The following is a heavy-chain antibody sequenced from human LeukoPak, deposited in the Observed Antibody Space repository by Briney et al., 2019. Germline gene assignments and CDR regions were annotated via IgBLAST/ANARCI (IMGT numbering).Heavy chain of an antibody. V-gene: IGHV3-23*01. D-gene: IGHD6-13*01. CDR3: ARGYSSSWTFDY. CDR1: GFTFSKYA. Sequence: GGSLRLSCAASGFTFSKYAMTWVRQAPGKGLEWVSAISSSTLKIYYADSVKGRFTISRDNSKNTLYLQMNSVRAEDTAVYYCARGYSSSWTFDYWGQGTLVTVSS. CDR2: ISSSTLKI. J-gene: IGHJ4*02.